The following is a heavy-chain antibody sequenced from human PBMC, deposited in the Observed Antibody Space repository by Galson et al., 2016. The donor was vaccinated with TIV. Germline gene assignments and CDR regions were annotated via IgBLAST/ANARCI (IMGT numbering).Heavy chain of an antibody. V-gene: IGHV3-74*01. CDR2: TNEDGSVT. J-gene: IGHJ4*02. CDR1: GFTFSNYW. CDR3: GRDLNGGDDY. Sequence: LRLSCAASGFTFSNYWFHWVRQTPGKGLVWVSRTNEDGSVTNYADSVKGRFTISRDNAKNTLYLQMNGLRVEDTGVYYCGRDLNGGDDYWGQGTLVSVSS. D-gene: IGHD3-16*01.